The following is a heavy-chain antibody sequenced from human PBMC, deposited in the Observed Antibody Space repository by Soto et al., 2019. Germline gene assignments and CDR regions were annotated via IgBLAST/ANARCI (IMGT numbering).Heavy chain of an antibody. CDR3: ARDVSASRGGFGY. J-gene: IGHJ4*02. V-gene: IGHV1-18*01. Sequence: QVQLVQSGAEVKKPGASVRVCCKAPGYTFTNYGISWVRQAPGPGREWVGWISGYNRHTIYAQKFQGRVTLNTDTSTSAASMDLWSLRSDDTAVYYCARDVSASRGGFGYWGQGTLVTVSS. CDR2: ISGYNRHT. CDR1: GYTFTNYG. D-gene: IGHD1-26*01.